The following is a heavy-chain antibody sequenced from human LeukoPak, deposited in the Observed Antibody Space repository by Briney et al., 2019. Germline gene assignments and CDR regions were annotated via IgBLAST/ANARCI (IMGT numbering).Heavy chain of an antibody. D-gene: IGHD3-10*01. CDR3: ARGSPRGYGSGSYVRSWFDP. CDR2: INHSGST. CDR1: GGSFSCYY. V-gene: IGHV4-34*01. Sequence: SETLSLTCAVYGGSFSCYYWSWIRQPPGKGLEWIVEINHSGSTNYNPSLKSRVTISVDTSKNQFSLKLSSVTAADTAVYYCARGSPRGYGSGSYVRSWFDPWGQGTLVTVSS. J-gene: IGHJ5*02.